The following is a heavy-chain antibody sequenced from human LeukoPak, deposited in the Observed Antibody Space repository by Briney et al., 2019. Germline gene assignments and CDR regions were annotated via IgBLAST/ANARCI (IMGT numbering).Heavy chain of an antibody. Sequence: ASVKVSCKVSGYTLTELSVHWVRQAPGKGLEWMGGFDPEDGETIYAQKFQGRVTMTEDTSTDTAYMELSSLRSEDTAVYYCVPGIMITFGYTEYWGQGTLVTVSS. J-gene: IGHJ4*02. V-gene: IGHV1-24*01. CDR1: GYTLTELS. D-gene: IGHD3-16*01. CDR2: FDPEDGET. CDR3: VPGIMITFGYTEY.